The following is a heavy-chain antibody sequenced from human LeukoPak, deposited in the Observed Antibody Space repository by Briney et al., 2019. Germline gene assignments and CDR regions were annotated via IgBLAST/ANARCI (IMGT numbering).Heavy chain of an antibody. Sequence: GGSRRLSCAASGFTFSSYAMSWVRQAPGKGLEWVSAISGSGGSTYYADSVKGRFTISRDNSKNTLYLQMNSLRAEDTAVYYCAKSPMVRGVYFDYWGQGTLVTVSS. J-gene: IGHJ4*02. CDR1: GFTFSSYA. V-gene: IGHV3-23*01. CDR2: ISGSGGST. CDR3: AKSPMVRGVYFDY. D-gene: IGHD3-10*01.